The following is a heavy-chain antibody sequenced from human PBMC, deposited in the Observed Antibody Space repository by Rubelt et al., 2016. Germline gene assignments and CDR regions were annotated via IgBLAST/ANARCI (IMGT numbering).Heavy chain of an antibody. CDR3: ATENGDYSFDY. V-gene: IGHV3-23*01. J-gene: IGHJ4*02. CDR2: ISGGGANT. Sequence: VRQAPGKGLEWVSTISGGGANTFYADSVKGRFTISRDNSKNTLYLQMNSLRAEDTAVYYCATENGDYSFDYWGQGTLVTVSS. D-gene: IGHD4-17*01.